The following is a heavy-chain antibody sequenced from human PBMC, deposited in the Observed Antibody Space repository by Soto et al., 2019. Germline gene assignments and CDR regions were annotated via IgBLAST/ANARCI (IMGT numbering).Heavy chain of an antibody. CDR1: GDSFNDYY. J-gene: IGHJ6*03. V-gene: IGHV1-2*04. Sequence: QVQLVQSGAEVRKPGASVTVSCRSSGDSFNDYYIHWVRQAPGQGFEWMGWINPNGGVTKYAQKFQGWVNMTRDTSIRTVYMQLSRLRSDDTAVYYWARESGGATATLDYYYFYMDVWGTGTTVTVSS. CDR2: INPNGGVT. D-gene: IGHD5-12*01. CDR3: ARESGGATATLDYYYFYMDV.